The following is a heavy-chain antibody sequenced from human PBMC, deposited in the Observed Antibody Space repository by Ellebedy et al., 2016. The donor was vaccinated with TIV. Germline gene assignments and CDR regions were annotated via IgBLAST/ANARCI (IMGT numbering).Heavy chain of an antibody. CDR3: VRDCDNGVCHAPAH. V-gene: IGHV3-7*01. CDR2: SDQDGTET. Sequence: GGSLRLXCVASEFTSSRYWMSWVRQAPGKGLEWLANSDQDGTETDYVDSVKGRFTVSRDNAKRSFYLHMNGLKVEDTAVYYCVRDCDNGVCHAPAHWGQGTLVTVSS. J-gene: IGHJ4*02. CDR1: EFTSSRYW. D-gene: IGHD2-8*01.